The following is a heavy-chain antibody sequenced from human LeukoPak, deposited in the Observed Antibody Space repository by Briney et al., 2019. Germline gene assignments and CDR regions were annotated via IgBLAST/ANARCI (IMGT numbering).Heavy chain of an antibody. J-gene: IGHJ4*02. CDR1: GGSISSYY. Sequence: PSETLSLTCTVSGGSISSYYWSWIRQPPGKGLECIGYIYYSGSTNYNPSLKSRVTISVDTSKNQFSLKLSSVTAADTAVYYCARGPHISMVRGVVPNFDCWGQGTLVTVSS. CDR3: ARGPHISMVRGVVPNFDC. CDR2: IYYSGST. V-gene: IGHV4-59*01. D-gene: IGHD3-10*01.